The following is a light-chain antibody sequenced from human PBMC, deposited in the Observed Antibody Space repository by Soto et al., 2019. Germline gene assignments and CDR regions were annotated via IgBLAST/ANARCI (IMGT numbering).Light chain of an antibody. CDR1: QSVSSNF. Sequence: EIVLTQSPGTLSLSPGERATLSCRASQSVSSNFLAWYQEKPGQAPRLLIYGASSRATGIPDRFSGSGSGTDFTLTISRLEPEDFAVYYCRQYGYSLGFAFGGGTKVELK. CDR3: RQYGYSLGFA. V-gene: IGKV3-20*01. CDR2: GAS. J-gene: IGKJ4*01.